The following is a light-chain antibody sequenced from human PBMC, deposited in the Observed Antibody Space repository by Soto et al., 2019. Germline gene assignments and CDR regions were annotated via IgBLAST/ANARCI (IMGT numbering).Light chain of an antibody. CDR2: GAS. J-gene: IGKJ1*01. CDR1: QNVNSNF. CDR3: QWYGNSRTWT. Sequence: EIVLTQSPGTLSLSPGERATLSCRASQNVNSNFLAWYQQKPGQAPRLLIYGASRRATGIPDRFSGSGSGTDFSLTISRVAPEDFALYYCQWYGNSRTWTFGQGTKVEIK. V-gene: IGKV3-20*01.